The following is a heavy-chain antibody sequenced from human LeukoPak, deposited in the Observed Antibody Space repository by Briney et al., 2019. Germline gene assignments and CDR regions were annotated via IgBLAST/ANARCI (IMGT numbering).Heavy chain of an antibody. Sequence: GGSLRLSCAASGFTFSSYRMNWVRQAPGKGLEWVSYISSSRSTIYYADSVEGRFTISRDNAKNSLYLQMNSLRAEDTALYYCARVASNYDFDCWGQGTLVTVSS. CDR2: ISSSRSTI. D-gene: IGHD4-11*01. V-gene: IGHV3-48*01. CDR3: ARVASNYDFDC. J-gene: IGHJ4*02. CDR1: GFTFSSYR.